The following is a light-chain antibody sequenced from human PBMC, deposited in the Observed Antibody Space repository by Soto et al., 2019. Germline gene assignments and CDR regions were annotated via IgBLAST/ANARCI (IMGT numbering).Light chain of an antibody. CDR3: SSHAGRNKYVL. J-gene: IGLJ2*01. CDR2: DIN. CDR1: SSDVGYYNY. V-gene: IGLV2-8*01. Sequence: QSALTQPPSASGSPGQSVTISCTGTSSDVGYYNYVSWYQQHPGKAPKLMIFDINARPSGVPDRFSGSRSGNTASLTVSGLQAEDEAVYYCSSHAGRNKYVLFGGGTKLTVL.